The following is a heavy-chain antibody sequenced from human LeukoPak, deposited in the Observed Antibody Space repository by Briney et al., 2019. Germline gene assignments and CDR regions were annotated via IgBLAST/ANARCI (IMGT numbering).Heavy chain of an antibody. J-gene: IGHJ4*02. V-gene: IGHV3-33*01. D-gene: IGHD4-11*01. Sequence: GGSLRLSCAASGFTFSSYGMHWVRQAPGKGLEWVAVIWYDGSNKYYADSVKGRFTISRGNSKNTLYLQMNSLRAEDTAVYYCARAGLPPHYSNYFDYWGQGTLVTVSS. CDR2: IWYDGSNK. CDR3: ARAGLPPHYSNYFDY. CDR1: GFTFSSYG.